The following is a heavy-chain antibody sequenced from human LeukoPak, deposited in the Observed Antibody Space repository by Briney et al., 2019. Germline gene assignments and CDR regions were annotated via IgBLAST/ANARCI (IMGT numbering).Heavy chain of an antibody. CDR2: IYYSRTT. V-gene: IGHV4-59*01. CDR1: GGSISSYY. Sequence: SETLSLTCTVSGGSISSYYWSWIRQPPGKGLEWIGYIYYSRTTNYNPSLKSRVTISVDTSKNQFSLKLSSVTAADTAVYYCARGVYIAAAQYGYWGQGTLVTVSS. J-gene: IGHJ4*02. D-gene: IGHD6-13*01. CDR3: ARGVYIAAAQYGY.